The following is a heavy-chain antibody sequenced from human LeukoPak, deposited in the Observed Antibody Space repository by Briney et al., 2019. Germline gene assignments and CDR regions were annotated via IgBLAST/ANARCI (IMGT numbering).Heavy chain of an antibody. D-gene: IGHD1-26*01. CDR3: AREGWELETSYYFDY. Sequence: GRSLRLSCAAPGFTFSSYAMHWVRQAPGKGLGWVAVISYDGSNKYYADSVKGRFSISRDNSKNTLYLQMNSLRAEDTAVYYCAREGWELETSYYFDYWGQGTLVTVSS. CDR2: ISYDGSNK. V-gene: IGHV3-30-3*01. CDR1: GFTFSSYA. J-gene: IGHJ4*02.